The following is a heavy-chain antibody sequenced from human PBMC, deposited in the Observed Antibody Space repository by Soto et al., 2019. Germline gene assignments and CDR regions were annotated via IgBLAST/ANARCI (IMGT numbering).Heavy chain of an antibody. CDR2: INPNSGGT. V-gene: IGHV1-2*04. J-gene: IGHJ6*02. D-gene: IGHD5-18*01. Sequence: ASVKVSCKASGYTFTGYYMHWVRQAPGQGLEWMGWINPNSGGTNYAQKFQGWVTMTRDTSISTAYMELSRLRSDDTAVYYCARELKDTAMVGYYYYGMDVWGQGTTVTVSS. CDR3: ARELKDTAMVGYYYYGMDV. CDR1: GYTFTGYY.